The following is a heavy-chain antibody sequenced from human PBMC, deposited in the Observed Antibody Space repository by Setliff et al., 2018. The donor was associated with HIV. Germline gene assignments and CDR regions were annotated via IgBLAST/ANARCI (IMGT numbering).Heavy chain of an antibody. Sequence: ASVKVSCKASGYTFTSYAMHWVRQAPGQRLEWMGWINAGNGNTKYSQKFQGRVTMTRNTSISTAYMELSSLRSEDSAVYYCASSWSRVPYYGLDVWGQGTTVTVSS. CDR2: INAGNGNT. D-gene: IGHD6-13*01. V-gene: IGHV1-3*01. CDR3: ASSWSRVPYYGLDV. J-gene: IGHJ6*02. CDR1: GYTFTSYA.